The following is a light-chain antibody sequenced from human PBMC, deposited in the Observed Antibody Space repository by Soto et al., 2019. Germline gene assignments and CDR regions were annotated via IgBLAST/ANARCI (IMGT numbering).Light chain of an antibody. V-gene: IGLV1-40*01. CDR1: SSNIGAGYD. Sequence: QSVLTQPPSVSGAPGQRVTISCTERSSNIGAGYDVHWYQQLPGTAPKLLIYGNSNRPSGVPDRFSGSKSGTSASLAITGLQAEDEADYYCQSYDSSLSGWVFGGGTQLTVL. CDR3: QSYDSSLSGWV. J-gene: IGLJ3*02. CDR2: GNS.